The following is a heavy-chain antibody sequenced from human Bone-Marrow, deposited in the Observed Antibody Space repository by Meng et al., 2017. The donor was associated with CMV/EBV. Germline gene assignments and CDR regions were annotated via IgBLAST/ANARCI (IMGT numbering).Heavy chain of an antibody. CDR1: GYTFTSYG. V-gene: IGHV1-18*01. D-gene: IGHD3-3*01. CDR2: ISAYNGNT. J-gene: IGHJ6*02. CDR3: VRAWSGRNHSYYYGMDD. Sequence: ASVKVSCKASGYTFTSYGISWVRQAPGQGLEWMGWISAYNGNTNYAQKLQGRVTMTTDTSTSTAYMELRRLRSDDRAVYYCVRAWSGRNHSYYYGMDDWGQGTLVTVSS.